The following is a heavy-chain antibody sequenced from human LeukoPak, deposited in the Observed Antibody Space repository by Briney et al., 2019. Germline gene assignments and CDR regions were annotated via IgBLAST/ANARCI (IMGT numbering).Heavy chain of an antibody. CDR3: ARDYGDYGPLFGY. CDR2: IYYSGST. J-gene: IGHJ4*02. D-gene: IGHD4-17*01. V-gene: IGHV4-59*12. Sequence: SETLSLTCTVSGGSISSYYWSWIRQPPGKGLEWIGYIYYSGSTNYNPSLKSRVTISVDTSKNQFSLKLSSVTAADTAVYYCARDYGDYGPLFGYWGQGTLVTVSS. CDR1: GGSISSYY.